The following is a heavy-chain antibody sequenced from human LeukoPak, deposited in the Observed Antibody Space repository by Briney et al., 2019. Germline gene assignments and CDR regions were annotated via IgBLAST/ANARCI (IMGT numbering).Heavy chain of an antibody. CDR2: IIPIFGTA. Sequence: GASVKVSCKASGGTFSSYAISWVRQAPGQGLEWMGGIIPIFGTANYAQKFQGRVTITTDESTSTAYMELSSLRSEDTAVYYCARDRTKIASSRTGGAFDIWGQGTMVTVSS. CDR3: ARDRTKIASSRTGGAFDI. J-gene: IGHJ3*02. D-gene: IGHD6-13*01. V-gene: IGHV1-69*05. CDR1: GGTFSSYA.